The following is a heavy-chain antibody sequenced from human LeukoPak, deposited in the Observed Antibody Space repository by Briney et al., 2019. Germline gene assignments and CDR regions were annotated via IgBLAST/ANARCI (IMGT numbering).Heavy chain of an antibody. CDR3: ARQYSSTWDPNHYYYYMDV. D-gene: IGHD6-13*01. J-gene: IGHJ6*03. V-gene: IGHV4-39*01. CDR2: IYYSGST. CDR1: GGSISSSSYY. Sequence: SEPLSLTCTVSGGSISSSSYYWGWIRQPPGKGLEWLGAIYYSGSTYYNPSLKSRVTISVDTSKNQFSLKLSSVTAADTAVYYCARQYSSTWDPNHYYYYMDVWGKGTTVTVSS.